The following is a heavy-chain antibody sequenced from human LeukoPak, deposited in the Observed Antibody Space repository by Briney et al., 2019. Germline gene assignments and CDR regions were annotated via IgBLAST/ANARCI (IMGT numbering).Heavy chain of an antibody. CDR1: GGSISSGDYY. CDR2: IYYSGST. J-gene: IGHJ4*02. Sequence: SETLSLTCTVSGGSISSGDYYWGWIRQPPGKGLEWIGSIYYSGSTYYNPSLKSRVTISVDTSKNRFSLKLSSVTAADTAVYYCARVHDSSGWYGNYFDYWGQGTLVTVSS. CDR3: ARVHDSSGWYGNYFDY. V-gene: IGHV4-39*07. D-gene: IGHD6-19*01.